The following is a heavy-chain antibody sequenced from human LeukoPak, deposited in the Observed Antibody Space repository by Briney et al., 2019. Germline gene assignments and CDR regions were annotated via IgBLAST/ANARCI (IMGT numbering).Heavy chain of an antibody. CDR1: GGSFSSGNYY. CDR2: IYTSGTT. J-gene: IGHJ5*02. Sequence: SQTLSLTCTVSGGSFSSGNYYWSWIRQPAGKGLEWIVRIYTSGTTNYNPSLDSRVTILLDTSKNQFSLKLSSVTAADTAVYYCARAVGSSESNYFDPWGQGTLATVSS. CDR3: ARAVGSSESNYFDP. D-gene: IGHD1-7*01. V-gene: IGHV4-61*02.